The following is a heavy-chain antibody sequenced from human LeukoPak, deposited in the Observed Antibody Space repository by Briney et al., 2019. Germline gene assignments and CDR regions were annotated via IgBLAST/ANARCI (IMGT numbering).Heavy chain of an antibody. CDR3: ARDSPVRH. V-gene: IGHV4-61*01. CDR2: IYYSGST. J-gene: IGHJ1*01. Sequence: SETLSLTCTVSGGSVSSGSYHWSWIRQPPGKGLEWIGYIYYSGSTNYNPSLKSRVTLSVDTSKNQFSLKLSSVTAADTAVYYCARDSPVRHWGQGTLVTVSS. CDR1: GGSVSSGSYH.